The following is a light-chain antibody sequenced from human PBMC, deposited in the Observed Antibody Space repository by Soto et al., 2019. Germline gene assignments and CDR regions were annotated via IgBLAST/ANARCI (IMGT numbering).Light chain of an antibody. J-gene: IGKJ1*01. CDR3: QQHNNWPPWT. Sequence: EIVMTQSPATLSVSPGERATLSCRASQSVGRNLAWYQQKPGQAPRLLIYGASTRATGMPARFSGSGSGTEFTLTISGLQSEDFAIYYCQQHNNWPPWTFGQGTKVEIK. CDR1: QSVGRN. V-gene: IGKV3-15*01. CDR2: GAS.